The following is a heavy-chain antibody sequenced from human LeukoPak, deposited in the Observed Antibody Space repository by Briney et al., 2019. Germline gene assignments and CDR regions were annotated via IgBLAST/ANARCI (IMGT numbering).Heavy chain of an antibody. Sequence: GGSLRLSCAAPGFTFSSYAMSWVRQAPGKGLEWVSAISGSGGSTYYADSVKGRFTISRDNSKNTLYLQMNSLRAEDTAVYYCAKDPGYSYGSFDYWGQGTLVTVSS. CDR2: ISGSGGST. J-gene: IGHJ4*02. V-gene: IGHV3-23*01. CDR3: AKDPGYSYGSFDY. D-gene: IGHD5-18*01. CDR1: GFTFSSYA.